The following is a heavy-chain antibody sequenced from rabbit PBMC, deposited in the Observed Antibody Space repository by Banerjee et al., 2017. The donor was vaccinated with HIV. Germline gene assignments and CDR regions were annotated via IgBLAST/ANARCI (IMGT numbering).Heavy chain of an antibody. CDR3: ARGYTGGSYYNTYFNL. D-gene: IGHD8-1*01. CDR1: GLDFSSSYW. J-gene: IGHJ4*01. V-gene: IGHV1S40*01. CDR2: IYTGSSGNT. Sequence: QSLEESGGDLVKPGASLTLTCKASGLDFSSSYWICWVRQAPGKGLEWIACIYTGSSGNTNYASWAKGRFTISKTSSTTVTLQMTSLTAADTATYFCARGYTGGSYYNTYFNLWGPGTLVTVS.